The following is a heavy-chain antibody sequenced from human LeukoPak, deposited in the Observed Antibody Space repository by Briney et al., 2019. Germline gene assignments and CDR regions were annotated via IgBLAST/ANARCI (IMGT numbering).Heavy chain of an antibody. Sequence: GGSLRLSCAAPGFTVSSNYMSWVRQAPGKGLEWVSVIYSGGSTYYADSVKGRFTISRDNSKNTLYLQMNSLRAEDTAVYYCARPRGGYYDSSGLDAFDIWGQGTMVTVSS. J-gene: IGHJ3*02. CDR2: IYSGGST. CDR1: GFTVSSNY. CDR3: ARPRGGYYDSSGLDAFDI. V-gene: IGHV3-66*02. D-gene: IGHD3-22*01.